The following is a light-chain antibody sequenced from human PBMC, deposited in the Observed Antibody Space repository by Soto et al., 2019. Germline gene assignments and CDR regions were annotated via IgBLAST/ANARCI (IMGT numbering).Light chain of an antibody. J-gene: IGLJ2*01. CDR1: SSNIGAGYD. CDR3: QSYDSSLSGVV. CDR2: GNS. Sequence: QSVLTQPHSVSGAPGQRVTLSCTGSSSNIGAGYDVHWYQQLPGTAPKLLIYGNSNRPSGVPDRFSGSKSGTSASLAITGLQAEYEADYYCQSYDSSLSGVVFGGGTKLTVL. V-gene: IGLV1-40*01.